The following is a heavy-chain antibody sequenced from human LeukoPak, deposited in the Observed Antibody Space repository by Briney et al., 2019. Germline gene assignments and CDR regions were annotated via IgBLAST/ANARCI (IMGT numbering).Heavy chain of an antibody. CDR2: LIPVFGTT. Sequence: SVKVSCMASGGTFSSHAISWVRQAPGQGLEWVGGLIPVFGTTNYAEKFQGRVTITTDESTRTSYMELRSLKSDDTAVYYCAGGKSGYDYGLDHWGQGILVIVSS. V-gene: IGHV1-69*05. J-gene: IGHJ4*02. CDR3: AGGKSGYDYGLDH. D-gene: IGHD5-12*01. CDR1: GGTFSSHA.